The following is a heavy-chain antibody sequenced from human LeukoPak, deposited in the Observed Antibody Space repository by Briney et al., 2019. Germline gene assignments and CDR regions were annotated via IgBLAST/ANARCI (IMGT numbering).Heavy chain of an antibody. Sequence: ASVKVSCKASGYTFTNYYIVWVRQAPGQGLEWMGWINPHSGDTNYAQKFQGRVTMTRDTSTSTAYMEVSRLRSDDTAVYYCAKDMRSRGYSGYDCFDYWGQGTLVTVSS. CDR3: AKDMRSRGYSGYDCFDY. D-gene: IGHD5-12*01. CDR1: GYTFTNYY. V-gene: IGHV1-2*02. J-gene: IGHJ4*02. CDR2: INPHSGDT.